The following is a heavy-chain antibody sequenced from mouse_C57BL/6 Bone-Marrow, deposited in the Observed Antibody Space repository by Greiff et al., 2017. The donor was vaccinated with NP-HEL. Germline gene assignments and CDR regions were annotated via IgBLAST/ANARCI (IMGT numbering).Heavy chain of an antibody. J-gene: IGHJ1*03. CDR3: ARRDYYGSSYWYFDV. CDR1: GYTFTSYW. CDR2: IHPNSGST. Sequence: QVQLQQPGAELVKPGASVKLSCKASGYTFTSYWMHWVKQRPGPGLEWIGMIHPNSGSTNYNEKFKSKATLTVDKSSSTAYMQLSSLTSEDSAVYYCARRDYYGSSYWYFDVWGTGTTVTVSS. D-gene: IGHD1-1*01. V-gene: IGHV1-64*01.